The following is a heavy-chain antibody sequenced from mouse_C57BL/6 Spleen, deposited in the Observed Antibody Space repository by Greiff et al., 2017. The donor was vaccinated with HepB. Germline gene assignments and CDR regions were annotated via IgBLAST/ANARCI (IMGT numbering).Heavy chain of an antibody. J-gene: IGHJ3*01. CDR2: ISSGGSYT. V-gene: IGHV5-6*01. CDR3: ARHEFYY. Sequence: EVKVVESGGDLVKPGGSLKLSCAASGFTFSSYGMSWVRQTPDKRLEWVATISSGGSYTYYPDSVKGRFTISRDNAKNTLYLQMSSLKSEDTAMYYCARHEFYYWGQGTLVTVSA. CDR1: GFTFSSYG.